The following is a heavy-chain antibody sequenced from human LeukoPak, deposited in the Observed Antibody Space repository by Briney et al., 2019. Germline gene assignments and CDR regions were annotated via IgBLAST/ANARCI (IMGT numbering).Heavy chain of an antibody. V-gene: IGHV1-2*02. J-gene: IGHJ4*02. Sequence: ASVKVSCKASGYTFTGYYMHWVRQAPGHGLEWMGWINPNSGGTNYAQKFQGRVTMTRDTSISTAYMELSRLRSDDTAVYYCATDPTHYDILTGYYKSIDYWGQGTLVTVSS. CDR3: ATDPTHYDILTGYYKSIDY. CDR1: GYTFTGYY. CDR2: INPNSGGT. D-gene: IGHD3-9*01.